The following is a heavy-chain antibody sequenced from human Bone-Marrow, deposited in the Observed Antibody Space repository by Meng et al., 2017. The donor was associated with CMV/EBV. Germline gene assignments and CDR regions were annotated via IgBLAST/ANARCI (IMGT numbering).Heavy chain of an antibody. CDR2: ISYDGSNK. V-gene: IGHV3-30*03. D-gene: IGHD3-22*01. Sequence: ASGFTVSSYGMHWVRQAPGKGLEWVAVISYDGSNKYYADSVKGRFTISRDNSKNTLYLQMSRLRSDDTAVYYCASTYYYDSSGYADYWGQGTLVTVSS. J-gene: IGHJ4*02. CDR1: GFTVSSYG. CDR3: ASTYYYDSSGYADY.